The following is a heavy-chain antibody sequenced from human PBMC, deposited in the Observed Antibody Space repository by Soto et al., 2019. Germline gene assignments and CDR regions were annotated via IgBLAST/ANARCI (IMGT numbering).Heavy chain of an antibody. J-gene: IGHJ5*02. CDR2: INPSGGST. V-gene: IGHV1-46*01. D-gene: IGHD3-3*01. CDR3: ARDLANYYDFWSGYYTGATDWFDP. CDR1: GYTFTSYY. Sequence: ASVKVSCKASGYTFTSYYMHWVRQAPGQGLEWMGIINPSGGSTSYAQKFQGRVTMTRDTSTSTVYMELSSLRSEDTAVYYCARDLANYYDFWSGYYTGATDWFDPWGQGTLVTVSS.